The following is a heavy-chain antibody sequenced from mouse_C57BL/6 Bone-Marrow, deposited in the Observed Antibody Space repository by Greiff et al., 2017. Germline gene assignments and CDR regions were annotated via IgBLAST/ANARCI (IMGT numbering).Heavy chain of an antibody. J-gene: IGHJ4*01. CDR3: LGYDRDYAMDY. D-gene: IGHD2-2*01. V-gene: IGHV1-7*01. CDR1: GYTFTSYW. CDR2: INPSRGYT. Sequence: QVQLKQSGAELAKPGASVKLSCKASGYTFTSYWMHWVKQRPGQGLEWIGYINPSRGYTKYNQKFKDKATLTADKSSSTAYMRLSILTYEDSSVYYCLGYDRDYAMDYWGQGTSVTVSS.